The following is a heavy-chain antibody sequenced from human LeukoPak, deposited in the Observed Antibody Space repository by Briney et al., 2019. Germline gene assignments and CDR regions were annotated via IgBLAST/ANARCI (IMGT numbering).Heavy chain of an antibody. CDR2: ISGYNGNP. V-gene: IGHV1-18*01. CDR1: GYTFTSYG. CDR3: ARSGCSGGSCYSADY. J-gene: IGHJ4*02. D-gene: IGHD2-15*01. Sequence: ASVNVSCKASGYTFTSYGISWVRQAPGQGLEWMGWISGYNGNPKYAQKLQGRVTMTTDTSTSTAYMELRSLRSDDTAVYYCARSGCSGGSCYSADYWGQGTLVTVSS.